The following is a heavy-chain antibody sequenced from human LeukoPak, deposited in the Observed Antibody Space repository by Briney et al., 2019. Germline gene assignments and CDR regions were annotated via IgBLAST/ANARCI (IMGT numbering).Heavy chain of an antibody. J-gene: IGHJ5*02. D-gene: IGHD3-10*01. CDR3: ARSTGYYGSGSWRFDP. Sequence: ASVKVSCKASGYTFTSYGISWVRQAPEQGLEWMGWISAYNGNTNYAQKLQGRVTMTTDTSTSTAYMELRSLRSDDTAVYYCARSTGYYGSGSWRFDPWGQGTLVTVSS. CDR1: GYTFTSYG. V-gene: IGHV1-18*04. CDR2: ISAYNGNT.